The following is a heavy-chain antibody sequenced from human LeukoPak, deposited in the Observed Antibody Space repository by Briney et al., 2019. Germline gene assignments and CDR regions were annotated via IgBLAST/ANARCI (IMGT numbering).Heavy chain of an antibody. V-gene: IGHV3-74*01. J-gene: IGHJ4*02. CDR2: INSEGSST. Sequence: PGGSLRLSCAASGFTFSGFRMHWVRQAPGKGLVWVSRINSEGSSTTYADSVKGRFTISRDNANNTLYLQMNSLRAEDTAVYYCARWNGSGPFDYWGQGTLVTVSS. D-gene: IGHD6-19*01. CDR3: ARWNGSGPFDY. CDR1: GFTFSGFR.